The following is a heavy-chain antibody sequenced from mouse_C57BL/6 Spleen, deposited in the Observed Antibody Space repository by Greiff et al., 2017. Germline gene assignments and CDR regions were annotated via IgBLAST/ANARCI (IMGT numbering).Heavy chain of an antibody. CDR2: ISSGGDYI. CDR1: GFTFSSYA. D-gene: IGHD1-1*01. V-gene: IGHV5-9-1*02. J-gene: IGHJ2*01. CDR3: TRDYGSSYFFDY. Sequence: DVMLVESGEGLVKPGGSLKLSCAASGFTFSSYAMSWVRQTPEKRLEWVAYISSGGDYIYYADTVKGRFTISRDNARNTLYLQMSSLKSEDTAMYYCTRDYGSSYFFDYWGKGTTLTVSS.